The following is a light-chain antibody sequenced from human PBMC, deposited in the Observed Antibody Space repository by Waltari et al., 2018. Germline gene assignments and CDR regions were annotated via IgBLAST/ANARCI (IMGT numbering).Light chain of an antibody. Sequence: DIQMTQSPSTLSAFVGDRVTITCRASQSVSTWLAWFQQKPGKAPKLEVYKASTLESGVPSSVSGRGSETDFTLTISSLQPDDFATYYCQQYNSRSPWTFGQGTKVEIK. CDR3: QQYNSRSPWT. CDR2: KAS. CDR1: QSVSTW. J-gene: IGKJ1*01. V-gene: IGKV1-5*03.